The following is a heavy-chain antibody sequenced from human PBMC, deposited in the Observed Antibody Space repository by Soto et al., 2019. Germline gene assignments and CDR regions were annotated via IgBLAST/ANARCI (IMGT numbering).Heavy chain of an antibody. J-gene: IGHJ3*02. CDR3: ATIFTSTVAGTRDAFDI. Sequence: SSVKVSCKVSGYTLTEFFIHWVRLAPGKGLEWMGGFDPEDGETIYAQKFQGRVTMTEDTSTDTAYMELSSLRSEDTAVYYCATIFTSTVAGTRDAFDIWGQGTMVTVSS. CDR1: GYTLTEFF. V-gene: IGHV1-24*01. CDR2: FDPEDGET. D-gene: IGHD6-19*01.